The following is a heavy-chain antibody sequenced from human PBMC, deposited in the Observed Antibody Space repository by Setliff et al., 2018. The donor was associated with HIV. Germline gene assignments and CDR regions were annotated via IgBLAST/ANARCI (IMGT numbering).Heavy chain of an antibody. J-gene: IGHJ5*02. D-gene: IGHD3-10*01. V-gene: IGHV1-2*06. Sequence: SVKVSCKASGYSFTGYWMHWVRQAPGQGLEWMGRINPHSGVTNYAQKFQGRVTMTRDTSTATAYMDLSRLTSDDTAVYYCAKDSDFGGTTNWFDPWGQGTLVTVS. CDR1: GYSFTGYW. CDR2: INPHSGVT. CDR3: AKDSDFGGTTNWFDP.